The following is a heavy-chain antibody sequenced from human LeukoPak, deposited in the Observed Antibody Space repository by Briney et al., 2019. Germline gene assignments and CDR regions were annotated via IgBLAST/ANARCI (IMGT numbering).Heavy chain of an antibody. CDR1: GFTFNSFA. CDR3: AKALMGSDGSGKPSDY. Sequence: GGSLRLSCAASGFTFNSFAMIWVRQAPGEGLEWVSSVSGSGATTYYADSVKGPFTIYRDNSKNKLYLEMNSLSAEDTAIYYCAKALMGSDGSGKPSDYWGQGTLVTVSS. CDR2: VSGSGATT. D-gene: IGHD2-15*01. J-gene: IGHJ4*02. V-gene: IGHV3-23*01.